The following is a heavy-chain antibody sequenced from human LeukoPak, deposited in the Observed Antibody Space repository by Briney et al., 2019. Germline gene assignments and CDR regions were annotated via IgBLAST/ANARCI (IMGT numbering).Heavy chain of an antibody. V-gene: IGHV4-30-2*01. J-gene: IGHJ2*01. CDR3: AGASLAYCGGDCYYYWYFDL. CDR2: IYHSGST. Sequence: SETLSLTCTFSGGSISSGGYYWNWIRQPPGKGLEWIGYIYHSGSTYYNPSLKSRVTISVDRSKNQFSLRLSSVTAADTAVYYCAGASLAYCGGDCYYYWYFDLWGRGTLVTVSS. CDR1: GGSISSGGYY. D-gene: IGHD2-21*02.